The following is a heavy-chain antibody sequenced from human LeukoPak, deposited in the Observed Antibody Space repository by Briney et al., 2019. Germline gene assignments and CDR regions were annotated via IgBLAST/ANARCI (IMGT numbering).Heavy chain of an antibody. J-gene: IGHJ4*02. CDR1: GFTFHTYA. V-gene: IGHV3-23*01. D-gene: IGHD4-23*01. CDR3: AKDWTTVVTPKGYYFDS. CDR2: VSTTGAST. Sequence: PGGSLRLSCEASGFTFHTYAMSWVRQAPGKGLEWVSAVSTTGASTYYADSVKGRFTISRDNSKNTLSLQMDSRRVEDTALYYCAKDWTTVVTPKGYYFDSWGEGTLVTVSS.